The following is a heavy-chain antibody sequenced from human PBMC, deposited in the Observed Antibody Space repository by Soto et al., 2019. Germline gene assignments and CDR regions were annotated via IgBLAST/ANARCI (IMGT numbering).Heavy chain of an antibody. D-gene: IGHD2-8*02. CDR2: IYYSGSA. CDR3: ARDKITGLFDY. V-gene: IGHV4-30-4*01. J-gene: IGHJ4*02. Sequence: SETLSLTCTVSGGSISNGDYYWSWIRQPPGKGLEWIGYIYYSGSAHYIQSLKSRVTISVDTSKNQFSLKLSSVTAADTAVYYCARDKITGLFDYWGQGTLVTVSS. CDR1: GGSISNGDYY.